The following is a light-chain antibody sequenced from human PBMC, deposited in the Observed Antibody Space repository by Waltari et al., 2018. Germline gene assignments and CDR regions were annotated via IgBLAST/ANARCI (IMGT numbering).Light chain of an antibody. V-gene: IGLV3-19*01. CDR1: SLRSYY. CDR2: DKD. J-gene: IGLJ2*01. Sequence: SSELTQDPAVSVAMGQTVRITCPGDSLRSYYASWYQQRPGQAPILVIYDKDNRPSGVPDRVSGSSSHNTASLTITGAQAEDEASYYCHARDASGVGGSFGGGTKLTVL. CDR3: HARDASGVGGS.